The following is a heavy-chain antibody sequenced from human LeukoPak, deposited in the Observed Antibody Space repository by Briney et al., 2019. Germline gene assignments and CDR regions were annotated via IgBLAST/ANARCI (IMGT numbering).Heavy chain of an antibody. J-gene: IGHJ6*02. D-gene: IGHD6-19*01. CDR2: IYSGGST. CDR3: ARDPAVAGTIFLGMDV. V-gene: IGHV3-53*01. Sequence: TGRSLRLSCAASGFTFSSYAMHWVRQAPGKGLEWVSVIYSGGSTYYADSVKGRFTISRDNSKNTLYLQVNSLRAEDTAVYYCARDPAVAGTIFLGMDVWGQGTTVTVSS. CDR1: GFTFSSYA.